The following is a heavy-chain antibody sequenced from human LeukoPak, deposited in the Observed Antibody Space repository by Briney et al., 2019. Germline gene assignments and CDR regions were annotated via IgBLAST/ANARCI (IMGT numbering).Heavy chain of an antibody. Sequence: PSETLSLTCTVSGSFISSGNYWGWIRQPPGKGLEWIGTIYHSGSTSYNPSLKSRVIISVDTSKNQFSLKLSSVTAADTAVYYCARAWVTSYMDVWGKGTTVTVSS. J-gene: IGHJ6*03. CDR1: GSFISSGNY. CDR2: IYHSGST. V-gene: IGHV4-38-2*02. D-gene: IGHD4-17*01. CDR3: ARAWVTSYMDV.